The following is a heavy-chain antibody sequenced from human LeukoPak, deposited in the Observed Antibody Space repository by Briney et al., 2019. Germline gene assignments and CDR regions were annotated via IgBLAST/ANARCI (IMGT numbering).Heavy chain of an antibody. CDR2: IGDTT. Sequence: GGSLRLSCAASGFTFSIYAMSWVRQAPGKGLEWVSAIGDTTSYADSVEGRFTISRDNSKNKLYLQMNSLRAEDAAIYYCAKAFAFVGANFFDYWGQGTLVTVSS. V-gene: IGHV3-23*01. J-gene: IGHJ4*02. D-gene: IGHD1-26*01. CDR1: GFTFSIYA. CDR3: AKAFAFVGANFFDY.